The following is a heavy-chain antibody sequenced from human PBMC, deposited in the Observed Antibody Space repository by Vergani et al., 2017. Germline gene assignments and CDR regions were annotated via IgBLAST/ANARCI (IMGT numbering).Heavy chain of an antibody. D-gene: IGHD1-14*01. CDR2: TWYDGNNK. Sequence: QVQLVESGGGVVQPGRSLRLSCAASGFTFNQYGMHWVRPAPGKGLEWVAVTWYDGNNKQYADSVKGRFTISRDNSKSTMYLQMNSLRDEDTGVYYCARGLRLLYNRFDPWGQGTLVTVSS. V-gene: IGHV3-33*01. CDR1: GFTFNQYG. J-gene: IGHJ5*02. CDR3: ARGLRLLYNRFDP.